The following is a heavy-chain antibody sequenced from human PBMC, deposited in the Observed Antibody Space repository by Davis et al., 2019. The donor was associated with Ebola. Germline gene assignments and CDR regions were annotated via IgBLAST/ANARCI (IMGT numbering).Heavy chain of an antibody. CDR3: ARVPAALFWDDAFDI. V-gene: IGHV4-34*01. D-gene: IGHD2-2*01. CDR1: GGSFSGYY. Sequence: SQTLSLTCAVYGGSFSGYYWSWIRQPPGKGLEWIGEINHSGSTNYNPSLKSRVTISVDTSKNQFSLKLSSVTAADTAVYYCARVPAALFWDDAFDIWGQGTMVTVSS. CDR2: INHSGST. J-gene: IGHJ3*02.